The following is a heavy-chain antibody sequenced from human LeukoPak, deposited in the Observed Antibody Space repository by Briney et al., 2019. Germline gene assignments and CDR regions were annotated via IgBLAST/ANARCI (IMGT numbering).Heavy chain of an antibody. V-gene: IGHV4-59*12. Sequence: PSETLSLTCTVSGGSISSYYWSWIRQPPGKGLEWIGYIYYSGSTNYNPSLKSRVTISVDTSKNQFSLKLSSVTAADTAVYYCAQGDYYYDSRVLGYYYGMDVWGQGTTVTVSS. J-gene: IGHJ6*02. CDR2: IYYSGST. CDR1: GGSISSYY. D-gene: IGHD3-22*01. CDR3: AQGDYYYDSRVLGYYYGMDV.